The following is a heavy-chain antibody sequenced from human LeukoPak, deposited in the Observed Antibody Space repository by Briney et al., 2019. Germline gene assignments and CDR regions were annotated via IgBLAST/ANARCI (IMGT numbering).Heavy chain of an antibody. CDR3: ARHEGRVYSSSWRPFDY. V-gene: IGHV4-38-2*02. J-gene: IGHJ4*02. CDR2: IYYTGGT. Sequence: SETLSLTCSVSGYSISSGYYWGWIRQPPGRGLEWIGSIYYTGGTLYNPSLKSRVSMSVDTSKNQFSLKLSSVTAADTAVYYCARHEGRVYSSSWRPFDYWGQGTLVTVSS. CDR1: GYSISSGYY. D-gene: IGHD6-13*01.